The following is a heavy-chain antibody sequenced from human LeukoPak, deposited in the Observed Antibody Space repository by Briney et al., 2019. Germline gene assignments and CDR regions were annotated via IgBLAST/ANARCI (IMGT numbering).Heavy chain of an antibody. J-gene: IGHJ3*02. D-gene: IGHD5-18*01. CDR1: GGSVSSGSSY. Sequence: TLSLTCTVSGGSVSSGSSYWXWIRQPPGKGLEWIGYIYYSGSTNYNPSLKSRVTISVDTSKNQFSLKLSSVTAADTAVYYCARASSYGRIDIWGQGTMVTVSS. CDR2: IYYSGST. V-gene: IGHV4-61*01. CDR3: ARASSYGRIDI.